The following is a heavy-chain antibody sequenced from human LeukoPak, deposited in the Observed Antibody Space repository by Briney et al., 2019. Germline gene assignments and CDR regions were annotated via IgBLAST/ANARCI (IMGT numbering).Heavy chain of an antibody. V-gene: IGHV4-59*01. CDR2: ICYSGST. Sequence: SETLSLTCTVSGGSISSYYWSWIRQPPGKGLEWIGYICYSGSTNYNPSLKSRVTISVDTSKNQFSLMLSSVTAADTAVYFCATGLPGDYDYNCFDSWGQGTLVTVSS. J-gene: IGHJ4*02. CDR3: ATGLPGDYDYNCFDS. D-gene: IGHD5-12*01. CDR1: GGSISSYY.